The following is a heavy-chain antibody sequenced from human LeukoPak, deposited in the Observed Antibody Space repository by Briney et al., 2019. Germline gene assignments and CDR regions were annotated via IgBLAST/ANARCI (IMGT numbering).Heavy chain of an antibody. J-gene: IGHJ4*02. CDR3: ARDRGDYGDYPYYFDY. CDR1: GGTFTSYG. CDR2: ISAYNGNT. D-gene: IGHD4-17*01. Sequence: GASVKVSCKASGGTFTSYGISWVRQAPGQGLEWMGWISAYNGNTNYAQKLQGRVTMTTDTSTSTAYMELRSLRSDDTAVYYCARDRGDYGDYPYYFDYWGQGTLVTVSS. V-gene: IGHV1-18*01.